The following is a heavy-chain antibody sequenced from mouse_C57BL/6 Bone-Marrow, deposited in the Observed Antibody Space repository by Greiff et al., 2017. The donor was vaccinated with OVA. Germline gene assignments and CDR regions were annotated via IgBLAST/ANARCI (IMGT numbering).Heavy chain of an antibody. J-gene: IGHJ3*01. D-gene: IGHD2-1*01. CDR2: IYPGSGST. V-gene: IGHV1-55*01. CDR3: ARGEYYGNCGFAY. CDR1: GYTFTSYW. Sequence: QVQLQQPGAELVKPGASVKMSCKASGYTFTSYWITWVKQRPGQGLEWIGDIYPGSGSTNYNEKFKSKATLTVDTSSSTAYMQLSSLTSEDSAVYYCARGEYYGNCGFAYWGQGTLVTVSA.